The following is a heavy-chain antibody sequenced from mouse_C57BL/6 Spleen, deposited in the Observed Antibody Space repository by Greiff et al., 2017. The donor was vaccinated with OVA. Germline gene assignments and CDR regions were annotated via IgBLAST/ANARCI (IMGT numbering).Heavy chain of an antibody. J-gene: IGHJ2*01. Sequence: EVKLMESGPELVKPGASVKMSCKASGYTFTDYNMHWVKQSHGKSLEWIGYINPNNGGTSYNQKFKGKATLTVNKSSSTAYMELRSLTSEDSAVYYCARGPGYGDYWGQGTTLTVSS. CDR1: GYTFTDYN. CDR2: INPNNGGT. CDR3: ARGPGYGDY. V-gene: IGHV1-22*01. D-gene: IGHD3-1*01.